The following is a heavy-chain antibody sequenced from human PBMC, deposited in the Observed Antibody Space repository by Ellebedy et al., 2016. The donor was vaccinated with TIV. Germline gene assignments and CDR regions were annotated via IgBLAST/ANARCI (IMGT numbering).Heavy chain of an antibody. V-gene: IGHV3-53*01. CDR3: ARDGLGGYSGLGH. Sequence: GESLKISCAASGFSVSSNYVTWVRQAPGKGLEWVSVVYSAGGTYYADSVKGRFTISRDNSKNTVYLQMNSLRAEDTAVYFCARDGLGGYSGLGHWGQGTLVTVSS. J-gene: IGHJ4*02. D-gene: IGHD5-12*01. CDR2: VYSAGGT. CDR1: GFSVSSNY.